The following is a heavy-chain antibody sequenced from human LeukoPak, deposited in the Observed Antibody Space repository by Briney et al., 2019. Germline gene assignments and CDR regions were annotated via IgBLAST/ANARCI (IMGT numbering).Heavy chain of an antibody. V-gene: IGHV3-20*04. D-gene: IGHD2-15*01. J-gene: IGHJ3*02. CDR3: ARDLWVAAPSYPYAFDI. CDR2: INWNGGST. Sequence: AGSLRLSCAASGFTFDDIGMRWVSLGPGKGLKWVSGINWNGGSTAYADSVKGRLTISRDNAKTFLYLPMNSLRVADTALYYCARDLWVAAPSYPYAFDIWGQGTMVTVSS. CDR1: GFTFDDIG.